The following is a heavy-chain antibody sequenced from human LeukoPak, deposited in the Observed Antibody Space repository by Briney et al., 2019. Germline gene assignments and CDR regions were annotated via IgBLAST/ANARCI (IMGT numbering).Heavy chain of an antibody. V-gene: IGHV4-59*06. J-gene: IGHJ4*02. D-gene: IGHD2-15*01. CDR1: GGSMSNYY. Sequence: SETLSLTCSVSGGSMSNYYWNWIRQPPGKGLEWIGYIYYSGSTYYNPSLKSRVTISVDTSKNQFSLKLSSVTAADTAVYYCARISDYYFDYWGQGTLVTVSA. CDR2: IYYSGST. CDR3: ARISDYYFDY.